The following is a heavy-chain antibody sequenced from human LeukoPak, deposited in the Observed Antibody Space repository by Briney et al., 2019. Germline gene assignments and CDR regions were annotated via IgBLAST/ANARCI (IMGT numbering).Heavy chain of an antibody. V-gene: IGHV4-34*01. CDR2: INHSGST. Sequence: TTSETLSLTCAVYGGSFSGYYWSWIRQPPGKGLEWIGEINHSGSTNYNPSLKSRVTISVDTSKNQFSLKLSSVTAADTAVYYCARRITIFGVVISWGQGTLVTVSS. J-gene: IGHJ5*02. CDR3: ARRITIFGVVIS. D-gene: IGHD3-3*01. CDR1: GGSFSGYY.